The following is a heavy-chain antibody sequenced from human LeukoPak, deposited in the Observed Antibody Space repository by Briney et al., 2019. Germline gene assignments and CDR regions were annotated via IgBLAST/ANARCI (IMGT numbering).Heavy chain of an antibody. Sequence: PGGSLTLSCAASGFTFDDYAMHWVRQPPGKGLEWVASINRNSGSIGYADSVKGRFTISRDNAKYSLYLQMNSLRAEDTAFYYCAKHYSGSYYSPLYFDYWGQGTLVTVSS. D-gene: IGHD1-26*01. J-gene: IGHJ4*02. V-gene: IGHV3-9*01. CDR3: AKHYSGSYYSPLYFDY. CDR2: INRNSGSI. CDR1: GFTFDDYA.